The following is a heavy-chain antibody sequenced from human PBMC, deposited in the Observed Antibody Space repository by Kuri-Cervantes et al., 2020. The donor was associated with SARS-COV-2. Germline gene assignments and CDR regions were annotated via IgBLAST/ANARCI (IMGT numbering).Heavy chain of an antibody. J-gene: IGHJ4*02. Sequence: ETLSLTCAASGFTFSSYSMNWVRQAPGKGLEWVSYISSSSSTIYYADSVKSRFTISRDNAKNSLYLQMNSLRDEDTAVYYCARGSEAGYYYFDYWGQGTLVTVSS. V-gene: IGHV3-48*02. D-gene: IGHD3-9*01. CDR2: ISSSSSTI. CDR1: GFTFSSYS. CDR3: ARGSEAGYYYFDY.